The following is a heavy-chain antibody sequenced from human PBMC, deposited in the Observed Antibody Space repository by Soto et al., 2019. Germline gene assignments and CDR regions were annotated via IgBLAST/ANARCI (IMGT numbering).Heavy chain of an antibody. J-gene: IGHJ4*02. CDR2: ISKDGSVK. CDR1: GFTFSSYG. V-gene: IGHV3-30*03. Sequence: QVQLVESGGGVVQPGRSLRLSCAASGFTFSSYGMHWVRQAPGKGLEWVAVISKDGSVKYYAESVKGRFTISRDNSKNTLYLQMNSLGAEDTAAYYCTGEVASVYWGQGTLVTVSS. CDR3: TGEVASVY. D-gene: IGHD2-8*02.